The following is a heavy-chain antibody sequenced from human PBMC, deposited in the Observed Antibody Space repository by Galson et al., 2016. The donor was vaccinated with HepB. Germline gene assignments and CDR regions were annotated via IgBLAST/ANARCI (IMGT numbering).Heavy chain of an antibody. CDR1: GFTFSSYA. CDR3: AKKDILTGYPY. Sequence: SLRLSCAASGFTFSSYAMIWVRQAPGKGLEWVSGISGSGTFTYYADSLKGRFTISRDNSKNTLYLQMNSLRAEDTALYYCAKKDILTGYPYWGQGTPVTVSS. D-gene: IGHD3-9*01. V-gene: IGHV3-23*01. CDR2: ISGSGTFT. J-gene: IGHJ4*02.